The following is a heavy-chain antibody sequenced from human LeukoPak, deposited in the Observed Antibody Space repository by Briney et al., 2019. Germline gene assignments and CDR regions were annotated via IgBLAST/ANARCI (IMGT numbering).Heavy chain of an antibody. D-gene: IGHD3-22*01. Sequence: GGSLRLSCSASGFTFSSYGVHWVRQAPGKGPEYVSAISSSGGSTYYADSVKGRFTISRDNSKNTLYLQMSSLRAEDTAIYYCVRSSAYDYWGQGTLVTVSS. V-gene: IGHV3-64D*09. J-gene: IGHJ4*02. CDR3: VRSSAYDY. CDR1: GFTFSSYG. CDR2: ISSSGGST.